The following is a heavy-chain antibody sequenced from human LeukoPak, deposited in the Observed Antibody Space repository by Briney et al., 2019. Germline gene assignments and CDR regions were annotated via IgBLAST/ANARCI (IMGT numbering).Heavy chain of an antibody. CDR3: ARELLYFGGEYHYGMDV. D-gene: IGHD3-10*01. V-gene: IGHV1-2*02. Sequence: ASVKVSCKASGYTFTGYYVHWVRQVPGQGLEWMGWINPHTGRINSAQRFQGRVNMTRDTSTNTGYMELSGLRSDRTAVYYCARELLYFGGEYHYGMDVWGQGNTVNGSS. CDR2: INPHTGRI. J-gene: IGHJ6*02. CDR1: GYTFTGYY.